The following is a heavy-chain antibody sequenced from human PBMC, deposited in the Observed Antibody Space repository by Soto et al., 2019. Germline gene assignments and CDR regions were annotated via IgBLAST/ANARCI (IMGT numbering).Heavy chain of an antibody. CDR1: GFTFSGYG. V-gene: IGHV3-33*01. CDR2: IWYDGSNE. CDR3: ARRFSSGWYPDY. J-gene: IGHJ4*02. Sequence: QVQLVESGGGVVQPGRSLRLSCAASGFTFSGYGMHWVRQAPGKGLEWVAVIWYDGSNENYADSVKGRFTISRDNSKNTLYLQMISLRVEDTAVYYCARRFSSGWYPDYWGQGTLVTVSS. D-gene: IGHD6-19*01.